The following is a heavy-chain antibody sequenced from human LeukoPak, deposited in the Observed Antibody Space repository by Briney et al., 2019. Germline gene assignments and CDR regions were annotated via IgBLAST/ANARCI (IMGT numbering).Heavy chain of an antibody. CDR3: AKGYYGNYVAVDY. V-gene: IGHV3-23*01. J-gene: IGHJ4*02. Sequence: PGGSLRLSCAASGFTFSSYAMIWGRQAPGKGLDWVSSISDNGDDTYYADSVKGRFTISRDKSTNTLYLQINSLRADDTAVYYCAKGYYGNYVAVDYWGQGTLVTVSS. CDR1: GFTFSSYA. CDR2: ISDNGDDT. D-gene: IGHD4-11*01.